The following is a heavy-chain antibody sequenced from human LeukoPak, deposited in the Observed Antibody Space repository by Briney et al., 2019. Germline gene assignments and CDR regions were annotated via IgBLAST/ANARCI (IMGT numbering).Heavy chain of an antibody. V-gene: IGHV4-31*01. CDR1: GGSISSGGYY. D-gene: IGHD1-7*01. Sequence: PSETLSLTCTVSGGSISSGGYYWSWIRQHPGKGLEWIGYIYYSGSTYYNPSLKSQVTISVDTSKNQFSLKLSSVTAADTAVYYCARESWNYYFDYWGQGTLVTVSS. CDR3: ARESWNYYFDY. CDR2: IYYSGST. J-gene: IGHJ4*02.